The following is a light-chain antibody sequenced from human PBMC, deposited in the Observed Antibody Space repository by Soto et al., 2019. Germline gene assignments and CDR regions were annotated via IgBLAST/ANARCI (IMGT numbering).Light chain of an antibody. Sequence: DIQMTKSPSTLSASVGDRVTITCRASQSISSWLAWYQQKPGKAPKLLIYDASSLESGVPSRFSGSESGTEFTLTIGSLQPDDFATYYCQQYNSYSPYTFGQGTKLEIK. CDR3: QQYNSYSPYT. CDR1: QSISSW. CDR2: DAS. J-gene: IGKJ2*01. V-gene: IGKV1-5*01.